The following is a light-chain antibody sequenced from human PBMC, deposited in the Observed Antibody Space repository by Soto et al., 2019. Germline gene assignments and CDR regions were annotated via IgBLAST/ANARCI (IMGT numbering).Light chain of an antibody. CDR1: NIGSKS. CDR3: QVWDGSSEHVV. Sequence: SYELTQTPSVSVAPGQTAMITCAGNNIGSKSVHWYQQKPGQAPVLVVHDDSDRPSGIPERLSGSKSGDMATLTISRVEAGDEADYYCQVWDGSSEHVVFGGGTQLTVL. CDR2: DDS. V-gene: IGLV3-21*02. J-gene: IGLJ2*01.